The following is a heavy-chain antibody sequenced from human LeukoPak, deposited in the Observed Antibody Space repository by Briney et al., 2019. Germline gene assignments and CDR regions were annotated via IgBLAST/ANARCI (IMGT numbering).Heavy chain of an antibody. CDR1: GFTFSSYA. V-gene: IGHV3-23*01. CDR2: ISGSGGST. J-gene: IGHJ4*02. Sequence: GGSLGLSCAASGFTFSSYAMSWFRQAPGKGLEWVSAISGSGGSTYYADSVKGRFTVSRDNSKNTLYLQMNSLRAEDTAVYYCAKDRDLRQAYYFDHWGQGTLVTVSS. CDR3: AKDRDLRQAYYFDH.